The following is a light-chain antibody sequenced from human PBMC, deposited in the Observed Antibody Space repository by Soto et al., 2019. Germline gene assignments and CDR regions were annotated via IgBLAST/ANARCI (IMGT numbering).Light chain of an antibody. J-gene: IGLJ1*01. Sequence: QSVLTQPPSVSGAPGQRVTISCTGSSSNIGAGYDVHWYQQLPGTAPKLLIYGNSNRPSGVPDRLSGSKSGTSASLAITGLQAEDEADYYCQSYDSSLSVSYVFGTGTKVTVL. CDR3: QSYDSSLSVSYV. CDR2: GNS. CDR1: SSNIGAGYD. V-gene: IGLV1-40*01.